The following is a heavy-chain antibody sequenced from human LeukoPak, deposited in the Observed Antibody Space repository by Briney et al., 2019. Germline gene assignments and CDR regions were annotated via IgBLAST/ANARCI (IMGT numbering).Heavy chain of an antibody. J-gene: IGHJ6*02. V-gene: IGHV3-7*01. CDR2: IHQDGSEK. CDR3: SRWLGYYYYGMDV. CDR1: GFTFSSHW. D-gene: IGHD6-19*01. Sequence: GGSLRLSCAASGFTFSSHWMSWVRQAPGKGLEWVANIHQDGSEKYYVDSVKGRFTISRDNAKNSLYLQMNSLRAEDTAVYYCSRWLGYYYYGMDVWGQGTMVTVSS.